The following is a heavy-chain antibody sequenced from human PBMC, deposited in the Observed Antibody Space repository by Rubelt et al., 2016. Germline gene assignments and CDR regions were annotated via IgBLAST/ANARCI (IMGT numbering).Heavy chain of an antibody. J-gene: IGHJ6*03. V-gene: IGHV3-66*01. Sequence: PGGSLRLSCAASGFTVSNSYIHWVRQAPGKGLEWVSVLYSGGAAYYAGSVKGRFTISRDSSKNTLYLQMNSLRAEDTAVYYCAKVGDCGSTSCDYMDVWGKGTTVTVSS. CDR3: AKVGDCGSTSCDYMDV. D-gene: IGHD2-2*01. CDR2: LYSGGAA. CDR1: GFTVSNSY.